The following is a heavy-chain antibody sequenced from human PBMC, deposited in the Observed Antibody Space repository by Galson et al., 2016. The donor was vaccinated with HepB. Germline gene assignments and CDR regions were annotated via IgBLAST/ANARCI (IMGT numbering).Heavy chain of an antibody. CDR1: GLTFSEYW. CDR2: IKQDGSDK. J-gene: IGHJ4*02. V-gene: IGHV3-7*03. Sequence: SLRLSCAVSGLTFSEYWMTWVRQAPGKGLEWVANIKQDGSDKSYVDSMKGRFTISRDNAKNSLYLQMNSLRAEDTAVYYCASIFRYSSSQHPGYWGQGTLVTVSS. D-gene: IGHD6-13*01. CDR3: ASIFRYSSSQHPGY.